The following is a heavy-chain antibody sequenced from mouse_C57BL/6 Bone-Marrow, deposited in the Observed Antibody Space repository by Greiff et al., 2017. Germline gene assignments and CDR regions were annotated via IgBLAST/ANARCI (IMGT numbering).Heavy chain of an antibody. CDR3: ANDGYYGRVWFAY. Sequence: QVQLKQSGPELVKPGASVKISCTASGYAFSSSGMNWVKQRPGKGLEWVGRIYTGDGDTNYNGKFKGKATLAADKSSSTAYMQLSSLTSEDSAVYFCANDGYYGRVWFAYWGQGTLVTVSA. V-gene: IGHV1-82*01. D-gene: IGHD2-3*01. J-gene: IGHJ3*01. CDR2: IYTGDGDT. CDR1: GYAFSSSG.